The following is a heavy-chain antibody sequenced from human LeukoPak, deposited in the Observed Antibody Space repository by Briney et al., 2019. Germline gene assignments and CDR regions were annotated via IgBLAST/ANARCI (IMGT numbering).Heavy chain of an antibody. J-gene: IGHJ4*02. CDR2: INPNSGGT. V-gene: IGHV1-2*02. CDR3: ARRLTTVVTLDY. D-gene: IGHD4-17*01. Sequence: ASVKVSCKASGYTFTSYGISWVRQAPGQGLEWMGWINPNSGGTNYAQKFQGRVTMTRDTSISTAYMELSRLRSDDTAVYYCARRLTTVVTLDYWGQGTLVTVSS. CDR1: GYTFTSYG.